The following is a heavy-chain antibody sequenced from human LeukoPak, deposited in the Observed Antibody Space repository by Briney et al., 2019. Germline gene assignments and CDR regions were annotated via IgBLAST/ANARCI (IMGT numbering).Heavy chain of an antibody. V-gene: IGHV3-30-3*01. Sequence: PGGSLRLSCAASGFTFSSYAMHWVRQAPGKGLEWVAVISYDGSNKYYADSVKGRFTISRDNSKNTLYLQMNSLRAEDTAVYYCARDRVVPAAPSFDYWGQGTLVTVSS. CDR2: ISYDGSNK. CDR3: ARDRVVPAAPSFDY. J-gene: IGHJ4*02. CDR1: GFTFSSYA. D-gene: IGHD2-2*01.